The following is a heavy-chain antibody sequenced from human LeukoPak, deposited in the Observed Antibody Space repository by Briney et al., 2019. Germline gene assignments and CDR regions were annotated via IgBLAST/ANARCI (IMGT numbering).Heavy chain of an antibody. CDR2: IIPIFGTA. J-gene: IGHJ3*02. CDR3: ARDQLTAARSSIAFDI. D-gene: IGHD6-6*01. V-gene: IGHV1-69*13. Sequence: GASVRVSCKASGGTFSSYAISWVRQAPGQGLEWMGGIIPIFGTANYAQKFQGRVTITADESTSTAYMELSSLRSEDTAVYYCARDQLTAARSSIAFDIWGQGTMVTVSS. CDR1: GGTFSSYA.